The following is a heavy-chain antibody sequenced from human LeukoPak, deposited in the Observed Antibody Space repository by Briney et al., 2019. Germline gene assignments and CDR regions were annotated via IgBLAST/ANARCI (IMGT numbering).Heavy chain of an antibody. J-gene: IGHJ5*02. CDR1: GFTFSSFA. Sequence: GGSLRLSCAGSGFTFSSFAMHWVRQAPGKGLEWVAATSYHGRDKYYADAVRGRFTISRDNSKNTLHLEMNSLRTDDTAVYYCTKERGGGGRRINLMVGGYGPWGQGTQVTVSS. D-gene: IGHD3-22*01. CDR2: TSYHGRDK. V-gene: IGHV3-30*04. CDR3: TKERGGGGRRINLMVGGYGP.